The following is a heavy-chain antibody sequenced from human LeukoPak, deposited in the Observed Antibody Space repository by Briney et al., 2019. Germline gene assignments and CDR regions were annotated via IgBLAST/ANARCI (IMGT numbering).Heavy chain of an antibody. CDR3: ARFITGPYYFDY. D-gene: IGHD3-22*01. CDR2: ISSSSSYI. CDR1: GFTFSTYW. Sequence: GGSLRLSCAASGFTFSTYWMHCVRQAPGKGLKWVSSISSSSSYIYYADSVKGRFTISRDNANNSLCLQMNSLRAEDTAVYYCARFITGPYYFDYWGQGTRVTVSS. J-gene: IGHJ4*02. V-gene: IGHV3-21*01.